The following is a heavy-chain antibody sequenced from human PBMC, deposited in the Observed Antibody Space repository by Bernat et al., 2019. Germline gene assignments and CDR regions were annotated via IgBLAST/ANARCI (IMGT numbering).Heavy chain of an antibody. CDR3: ARHNQRRAVPPRGNWFDP. D-gene: IGHD6-19*01. J-gene: IGHJ5*02. CDR2: IDPSDSYT. V-gene: IGHV5-10-1*01. Sequence: EVQLVQSGAEVKKPGESLRISCKGSGYSFTSYWISWVRQMPGKGLEWMGRIDPSDSYTNYSPAFHGHVTISADKSISTAYLQWSGLKASDTAMYYCARHNQRRAVPPRGNWFDPWGQGTLVTVSS. CDR1: GYSFTSYW.